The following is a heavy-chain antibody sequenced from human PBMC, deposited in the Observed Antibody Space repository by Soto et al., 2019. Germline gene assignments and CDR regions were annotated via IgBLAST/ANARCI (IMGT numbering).Heavy chain of an antibody. D-gene: IGHD4-17*01. J-gene: IGHJ6*02. CDR2: ISYDGNNK. CDR1: GFTFSTFG. V-gene: IGHV3-30*18. Sequence: QLVESGGGVVPPGASLRLSCAASGFTFSTFGMHWVRQTPGKGLAWVAVISYDGNNKVYADSVKGRFTISRDNFKNTVDLVMNNLKVDDTAVYYCAKDLQAYGDYDYYCYGLDVWCQGATVGVSS. CDR3: AKDLQAYGDYDYYCYGLDV.